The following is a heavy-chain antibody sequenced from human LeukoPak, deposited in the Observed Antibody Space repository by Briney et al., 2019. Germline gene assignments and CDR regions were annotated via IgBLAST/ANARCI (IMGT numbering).Heavy chain of an antibody. CDR3: ARALGYCSGGSCTRGYNWFDP. Sequence: SETLSLTCTVSGVSISSSDYYWGWIRQPPGKGLEWNGSIYYGGSTYYNPSLKSRVTISVDTSMNQFSLKLSFVTTADTAVYYCARALGYCSGGSCTRGYNWFDPWGQGTLVTVPS. CDR2: IYYGGST. J-gene: IGHJ5*02. V-gene: IGHV4-39*01. D-gene: IGHD2-15*01. CDR1: GVSISSSDYY.